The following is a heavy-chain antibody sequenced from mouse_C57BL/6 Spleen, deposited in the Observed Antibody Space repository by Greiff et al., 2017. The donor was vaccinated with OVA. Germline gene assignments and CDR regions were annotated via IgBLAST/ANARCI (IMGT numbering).Heavy chain of an antibody. V-gene: IGHV3-1*01. Sequence: EVKLVESGPGMVKPSQSLSLTCTVTGYSITSGYDWHWIRHFPGNKLEWMGYISYSGSTNYNPSLKSRISITHDTSKNHFFLKLNSVTTEDTATYYCARGFGYYAMDYWGQGTSVTVSS. CDR3: ARGFGYYAMDY. J-gene: IGHJ4*01. CDR1: GYSITSGYD. CDR2: ISYSGST. D-gene: IGHD3-1*01.